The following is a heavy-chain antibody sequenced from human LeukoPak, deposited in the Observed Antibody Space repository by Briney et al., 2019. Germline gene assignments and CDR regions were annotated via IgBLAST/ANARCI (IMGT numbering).Heavy chain of an antibody. CDR2: INHSGST. CDR1: GGSISSGGYY. V-gene: IGHV4-30-2*01. Sequence: SQTLSLTCTVSGGSISSGGYYWSWIRQPPGKGLEWIGEINHSGSTNYNPSLKSRVTISVDTSKNQFSLKLSSVTAADTAVYYCAVAYSGSYDYWGQGTLVTVSS. CDR3: AVAYSGSYDY. J-gene: IGHJ4*02. D-gene: IGHD1-26*01.